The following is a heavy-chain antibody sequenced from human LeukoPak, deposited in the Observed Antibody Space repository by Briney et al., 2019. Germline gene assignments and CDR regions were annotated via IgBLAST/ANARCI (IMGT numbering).Heavy chain of an antibody. Sequence: ASVKVSCKVSGYTLTELSTHWVRQAPGKGLEWMGGFDPEDGETIYAQKFQGRVTMTEDTSTDTAYMELSSLRSEDTAVYYCATTITDILTGYGSYYYYGMDVWGKGTTVTVSS. CDR1: GYTLTELS. J-gene: IGHJ6*04. D-gene: IGHD3-9*01. CDR3: ATTITDILTGYGSYYYYGMDV. V-gene: IGHV1-24*01. CDR2: FDPEDGET.